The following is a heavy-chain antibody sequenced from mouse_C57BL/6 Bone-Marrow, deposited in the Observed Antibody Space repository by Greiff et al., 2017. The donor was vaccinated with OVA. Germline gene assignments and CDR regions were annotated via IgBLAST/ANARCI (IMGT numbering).Heavy chain of an antibody. J-gene: IGHJ1*03. CDR1: GYTFTDYY. CDR3: ARRTYWYFDV. CDR2: INPYNSGT. V-gene: IGHV1-19*01. Sequence: EVQLQQSGPVLVKPGASVKMSCKASGYTFTDYYMNWVKQSHGKSLEWIGVINPYNSGTSYNQKFKGKATLTVDKSSSTAYMELNSLTSEDSAVYYCARRTYWYFDVWGTGTTVTVSS.